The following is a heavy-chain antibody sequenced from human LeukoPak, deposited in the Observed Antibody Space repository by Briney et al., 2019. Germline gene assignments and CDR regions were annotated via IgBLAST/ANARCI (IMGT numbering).Heavy chain of an antibody. V-gene: IGHV4-38-2*02. J-gene: IGHJ3*02. D-gene: IGHD6-6*01. CDR3: ARDLFRIEYSSSSGIDAFDI. CDR2: IYHSGST. CDR1: AYSISSGYY. Sequence: PSETLSLTCTVSAYSISSGYYWGWIRQPPGKGLEWIGSIYHSGSTYYSPSLKGRVIISVDTSKNQFSLKLSSVTAADTAVYYCARDLFRIEYSSSSGIDAFDIWGQGTMVTVSS.